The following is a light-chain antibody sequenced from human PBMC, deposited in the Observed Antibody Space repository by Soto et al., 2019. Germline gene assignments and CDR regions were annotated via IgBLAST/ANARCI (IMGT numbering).Light chain of an antibody. V-gene: IGKV1-39*01. CDR2: AAS. J-gene: IGKJ4*01. Sequence: DIQMTQSPSTLSASVGDRVTIPCRASQIINSFLNWYQQKPGKAPNLLIYAASSLQSGVPSRFSGSGSGTDYTLTIGSLQPEDFATYYCQQTYRTPTFGGGTKVEIK. CDR3: QQTYRTPT. CDR1: QIINSF.